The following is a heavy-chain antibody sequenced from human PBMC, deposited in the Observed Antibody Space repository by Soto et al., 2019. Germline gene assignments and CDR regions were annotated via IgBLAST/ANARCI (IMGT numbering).Heavy chain of an antibody. J-gene: IGHJ6*02. V-gene: IGHV3-20*04. CDR3: ARDIGYCSGGSCYGNYYGMDV. CDR1: GFTFDDYG. D-gene: IGHD2-15*01. Sequence: EVQLVESGGGVVRPGGSLRLSCAASGFTFDDYGMSWVRQAPGKGLEWVSGINGNGGSTGYADSVKGRFTISRDNAKNSLYLQMNSLRAEDTALYYCARDIGYCSGGSCYGNYYGMDVWGQGTTVTVSS. CDR2: INGNGGST.